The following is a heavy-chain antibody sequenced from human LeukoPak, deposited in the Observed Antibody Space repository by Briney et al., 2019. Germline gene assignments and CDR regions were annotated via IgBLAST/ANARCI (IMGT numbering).Heavy chain of an antibody. Sequence: PSETLSLTCTVSGDSINNYYWSWIRQPPGKGLEWIGHIYYSGSTKYNPSLKGRVTMSVDTPRNQFALKLSSVTAADTAVYFCARVATGSYRPAYYFYGLDVWGQGTTVIVSS. V-gene: IGHV4-59*01. J-gene: IGHJ6*02. CDR3: ARVATGSYRPAYYFYGLDV. CDR2: IYYSGST. CDR1: GDSINNYY. D-gene: IGHD3-10*01.